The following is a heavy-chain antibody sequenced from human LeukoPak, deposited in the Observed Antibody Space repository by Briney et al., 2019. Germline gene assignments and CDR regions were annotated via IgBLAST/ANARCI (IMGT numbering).Heavy chain of an antibody. D-gene: IGHD4-11*01. CDR1: GGSISSSSYY. CDR2: IYYSGST. Sequence: SSETLSLTCTVSGGSISSSSYYWGLIRQPPGKGLEWIGSIYYSGSTYYNPSLKSRVTISVDTSKNQFSLKLSSVTAADTAVYYCARQRRGGYSFHFDYWGQGTLVTVSS. J-gene: IGHJ4*02. CDR3: ARQRRGGYSFHFDY. V-gene: IGHV4-39*01.